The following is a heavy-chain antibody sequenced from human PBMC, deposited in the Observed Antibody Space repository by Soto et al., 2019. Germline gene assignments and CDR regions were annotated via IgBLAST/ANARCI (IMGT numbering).Heavy chain of an antibody. CDR3: AKPRSGSYYEG. D-gene: IGHD1-26*01. CDR1: GFTFSSYA. CDR2: ISGSGGST. V-gene: IGHV3-23*01. J-gene: IGHJ4*02. Sequence: EVQLLESGGGLVQPGGSLRLSCAASGFTFSSYAMSWVRQAPGKGLEWVSAISGSGGSTYYADSVKGRFTLSRDNSKNTLYLQMNSLRDEDTAVYYCAKPRSGSYYEGWGQGTLVTVSS.